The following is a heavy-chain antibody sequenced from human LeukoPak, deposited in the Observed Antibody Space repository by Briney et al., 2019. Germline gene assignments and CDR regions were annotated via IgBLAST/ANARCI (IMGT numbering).Heavy chain of an antibody. CDR2: INHSGST. J-gene: IGHJ6*03. CDR3: ARSPAGANYYLDV. D-gene: IGHD1-14*01. Sequence: SETLSLTCAAYGGSFSGYYWSWIRQPPGKGLEWIGEINHSGSTNYNPSLKSRVTISVDTSKNQFSLKLSSVTAADTAVYYCARSPAGANYYLDVWGKGTTVTISS. V-gene: IGHV4-34*01. CDR1: GGSFSGYY.